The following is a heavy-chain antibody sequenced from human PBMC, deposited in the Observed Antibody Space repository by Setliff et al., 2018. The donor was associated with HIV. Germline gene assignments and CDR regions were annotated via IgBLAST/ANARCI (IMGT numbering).Heavy chain of an antibody. D-gene: IGHD6-19*01. J-gene: IGHJ6*03. V-gene: IGHV4-38-2*01. Sequence: SETLSLTCAVSGYSISSGYYWGWIRQPPGKGLEWIGSIYHSGSTYYNPSLKSRVTISVDTSKNQFSLKLSSVTAADTAVYYCARGEAHTGGWWRYYYYYMDVWGKGTTVTVSS. CDR2: IYHSGST. CDR1: GYSISSGYY. CDR3: ARGEAHTGGWWRYYYYYMDV.